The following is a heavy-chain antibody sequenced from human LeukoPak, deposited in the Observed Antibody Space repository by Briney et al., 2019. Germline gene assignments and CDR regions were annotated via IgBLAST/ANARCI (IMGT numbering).Heavy chain of an antibody. D-gene: IGHD6-13*01. CDR1: GFTFSDYY. CDR3: ARNDGYSSSWYGNWFDP. Sequence: GGSLRLSCAASGFTFSDYYMSWIRQAPGKGLEWVSYISSSSYTNYADSVKGRFTISRDNAKNSLYLQMNSLRAEDTAVYYCARNDGYSSSWYGNWFDPWGQGTLVTVSS. CDR2: ISSSSYT. V-gene: IGHV3-11*06. J-gene: IGHJ5*02.